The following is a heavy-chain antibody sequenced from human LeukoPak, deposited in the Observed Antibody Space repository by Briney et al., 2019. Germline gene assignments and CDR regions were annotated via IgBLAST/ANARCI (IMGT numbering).Heavy chain of an antibody. CDR2: VSQSGST. J-gene: IGHJ6*02. D-gene: IGHD3-16*01. V-gene: IGHV4-34*01. Sequence: PSETLSLTCAVYGGSFSGFYWSWIRQPPGRGLEWIGEVSQSGSTNYNPSLKSRITMSVDTSKNQFSLQLRSMTAADTAVYFCARAADDEFYLYYGMDVWGQGTTVTVSS. CDR3: ARAADDEFYLYYGMDV. CDR1: GGSFSGFY.